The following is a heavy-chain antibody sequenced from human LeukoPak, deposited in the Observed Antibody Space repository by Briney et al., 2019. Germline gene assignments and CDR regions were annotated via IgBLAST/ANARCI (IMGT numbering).Heavy chain of an antibody. J-gene: IGHJ4*02. D-gene: IGHD6-13*01. CDR2: ISSSSRIL. Sequence: GGSLRLSCAASGLTFSNYNMNWVRQAPGKGLEWVSYISSSSRILYYADSVKGRFTISRDNAKNSLYLQMNSLRAEDTAVYYCAKDPRYSSSWYVPTLADYWGQGTLVTVSS. V-gene: IGHV3-48*01. CDR3: AKDPRYSSSWYVPTLADY. CDR1: GLTFSNYN.